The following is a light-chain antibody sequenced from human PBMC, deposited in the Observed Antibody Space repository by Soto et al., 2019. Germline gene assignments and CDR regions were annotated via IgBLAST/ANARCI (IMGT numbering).Light chain of an antibody. CDR3: SSYTSISSLGV. J-gene: IGLJ1*01. CDR1: GSDVGSYKY. V-gene: IGLV2-14*01. CDR2: EVS. Sequence: QSVLTQPASVSGSPGQSITISCTGTGSDVGSYKYVSWYQQHPGKAPKLIIFEVSNRPSGVSDRFSGSKSGNTASLTISGLQDEDEADYYCSSYTSISSLGVFGTGTKVTVL.